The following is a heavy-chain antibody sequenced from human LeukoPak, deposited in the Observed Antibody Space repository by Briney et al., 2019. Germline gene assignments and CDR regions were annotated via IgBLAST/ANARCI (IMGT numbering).Heavy chain of an antibody. Sequence: GGSLRLSCAASGFTFSNAWMSWVRQAPGKGLEWVGRIKSKTDGGTTDYAAPVKGRFTISRDDSKNTLYLQMNSLRAEDTAVYYCAKDSEGVLRYFDWLLPIFDYWGQGTLVTVSS. CDR2: IKSKTDGGTT. CDR3: AKDSEGVLRYFDWLLPIFDY. D-gene: IGHD3-9*01. V-gene: IGHV3-15*01. J-gene: IGHJ4*02. CDR1: GFTFSNAW.